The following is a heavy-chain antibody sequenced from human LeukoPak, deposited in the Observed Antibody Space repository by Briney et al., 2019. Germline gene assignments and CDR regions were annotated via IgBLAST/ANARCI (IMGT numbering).Heavy chain of an antibody. J-gene: IGHJ3*02. Sequence: GGSLRLSCAASGFTLSSYSMNWVRQAPGKGLEWVSSISSSSSYIYYADSVKGRFTISRDNAKNSLYLQMNSLRAEDTAVYYCARDMIVETDVAFDIWGQGTMVTVSS. V-gene: IGHV3-21*01. CDR2: ISSSSSYI. CDR3: ARDMIVETDVAFDI. CDR1: GFTLSSYS. D-gene: IGHD3-22*01.